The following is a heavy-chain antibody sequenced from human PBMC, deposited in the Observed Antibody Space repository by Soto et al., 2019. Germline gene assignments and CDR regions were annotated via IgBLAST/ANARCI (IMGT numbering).Heavy chain of an antibody. CDR1: GFAFSSYW. CDR3: IKASTLPGVARYR. CDR2: ISSDGRNT. Sequence: EVQLVESGGGLVQPGGSLRLSCAASGFAFSSYWMQWVRQAPGKGPVWVSRISSDGRNTTYADFVKGRFTISRDNAENTLHLQMTSLTDADTAVYYCIKASTLPGVARYRWGQGTLVTVSS. D-gene: IGHD3-9*01. J-gene: IGHJ5*02. V-gene: IGHV3-74*01.